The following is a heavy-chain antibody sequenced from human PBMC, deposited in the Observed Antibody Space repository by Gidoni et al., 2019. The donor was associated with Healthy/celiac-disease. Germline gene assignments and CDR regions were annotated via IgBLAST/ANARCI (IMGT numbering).Heavy chain of an antibody. Sequence: EVQLVESGGGLVQPGGSLRLSCAASGFTFSDHYMDWVRQAPGKGLEWVGRTRNKANSYTTEYAASVKGRFTISRDDSKNSLYLQMNSLKTEDTAVYYCARDLGSSGYYEPGYWGQGTLVTVSS. V-gene: IGHV3-72*01. CDR3: ARDLGSSGYYEPGY. CDR2: TRNKANSYTT. D-gene: IGHD3-22*01. J-gene: IGHJ4*02. CDR1: GFTFSDHY.